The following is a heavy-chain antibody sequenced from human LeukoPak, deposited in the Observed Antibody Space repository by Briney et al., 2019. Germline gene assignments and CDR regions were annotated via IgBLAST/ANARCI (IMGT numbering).Heavy chain of an antibody. Sequence: GGSLRLSCAASGITFSNYAMHWVRQAPGKGLEWVAFISYDGNNRGFPDSVKGRFTISRDNSKNTVYLQMNSLRAEDTAVYYCAKDLAYGSGSYCFDYWGQGTLVTVSS. CDR2: ISYDGNNR. CDR1: GITFSNYA. V-gene: IGHV3-30*18. CDR3: AKDLAYGSGSYCFDY. D-gene: IGHD3-10*01. J-gene: IGHJ4*02.